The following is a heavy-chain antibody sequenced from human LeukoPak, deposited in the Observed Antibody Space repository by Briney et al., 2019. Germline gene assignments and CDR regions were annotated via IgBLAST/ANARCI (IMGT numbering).Heavy chain of an antibody. D-gene: IGHD3-10*01. Sequence: GGSLRLSCAASGFTFSYYWMSWARQVPGKGLECVANINQDGSEKNYVDSVKGRFTISRDDVENSLYLQMDTLRAEDTAVYYCTRGGRYYLGYWGQRTLVTVSS. CDR2: INQDGSEK. J-gene: IGHJ4*02. V-gene: IGHV3-7*01. CDR1: GFTFSYYW. CDR3: TRGGRYYLGY.